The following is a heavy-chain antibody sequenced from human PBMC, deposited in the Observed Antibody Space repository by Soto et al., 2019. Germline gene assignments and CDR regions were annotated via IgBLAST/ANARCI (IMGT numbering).Heavy chain of an antibody. J-gene: IGHJ4*02. CDR1: GGSISSYY. D-gene: IGHD3-10*01. V-gene: IGHV4-59*01. CDR3: AVGRRSWYFDY. CDR2: IYYSGST. Sequence: SETLSLTCTVSGGSISSYYWSWIRQPTGKGLEWIGYIYYSGSTNYSPSLKSRVTISVDTSKNQFSLKLSSVTAADTAVYYCAVGRRSWYFDYWGQGTLVT.